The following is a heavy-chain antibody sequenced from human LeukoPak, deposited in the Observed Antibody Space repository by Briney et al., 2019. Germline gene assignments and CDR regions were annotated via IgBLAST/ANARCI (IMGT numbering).Heavy chain of an antibody. CDR3: ANHPFDY. CDR2: ISSSGNIM. J-gene: IGHJ4*02. V-gene: IGHV3-48*03. Sequence: GGSLRLSCAASGSTFSSYGMNWVRQAPGKGLEWVSYISSSGNIMYYADPVKGRFTISRDNAKNSLYLQMNSLRAEDTAVYYCANHPFDYWGQGTLVTVSS. CDR1: GSTFSSYG.